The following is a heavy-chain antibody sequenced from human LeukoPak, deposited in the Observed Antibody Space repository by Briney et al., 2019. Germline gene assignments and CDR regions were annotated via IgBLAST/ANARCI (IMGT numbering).Heavy chain of an antibody. V-gene: IGHV1-2*02. CDR3: ATCSVAAGVGELSPEIFLDY. CDR2: INPNSGGT. D-gene: IGHD3-16*02. CDR1: GYTFTGYY. Sequence: ASVKVSCKASGYTFTGYYMHWVRQAPGQGLEWMGWINPNSGGTNYAQKFQGSVTMTRDTSISTAYMELSRLRSDDTAVYYCATCSVAAGVGELSPEIFLDYWGQGTLVTVSS. J-gene: IGHJ4*02.